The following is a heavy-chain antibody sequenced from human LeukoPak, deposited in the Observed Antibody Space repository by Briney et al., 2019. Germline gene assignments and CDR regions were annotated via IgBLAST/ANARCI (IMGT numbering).Heavy chain of an antibody. V-gene: IGHV3-30*04. D-gene: IGHD2-2*03. J-gene: IGHJ4*02. Sequence: GGSLRLSCAASGFTFSSYAMHWVRQAPGKGLEWVAVISYDGSNKYYADSVKGRFTISRDNSKNTLYLQMNSLRAEDTAVHYCAKGRLDSFEDWGQGTLVTVSS. CDR2: ISYDGSNK. CDR1: GFTFSSYA. CDR3: AKGRLDSFED.